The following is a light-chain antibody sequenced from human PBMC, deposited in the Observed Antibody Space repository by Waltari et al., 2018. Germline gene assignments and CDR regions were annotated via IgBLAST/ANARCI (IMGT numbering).Light chain of an antibody. V-gene: IGKV1-39*01. CDR3: QQSYTTPFT. Sequence: DIQMTQSPPSLSASVGDRVTITCRATQSISTSLHWYQQKPGKAPNLLLYGASSLERGVPSRFSGSGSGTDFTLTISSLHPEDFATYYCQQSYTTPFTFGPGTKVDLK. CDR1: QSISTS. J-gene: IGKJ3*01. CDR2: GAS.